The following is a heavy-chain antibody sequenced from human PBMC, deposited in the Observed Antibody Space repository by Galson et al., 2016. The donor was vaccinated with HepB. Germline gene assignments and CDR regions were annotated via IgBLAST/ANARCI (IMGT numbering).Heavy chain of an antibody. Sequence: SLRLSCAASGFTFSSYAMSWVRQAPGKGLEWVSGISGSGGSTNYGDSVRGRFTISRDSSTLYLQMNSLRAEDTAVYYCARDRLASGNHLDYWGQGTLVTVSS. CDR1: GFTFSSYA. V-gene: IGHV3-23*01. J-gene: IGHJ4*02. D-gene: IGHD4-23*01. CDR2: ISGSGGST. CDR3: ARDRLASGNHLDY.